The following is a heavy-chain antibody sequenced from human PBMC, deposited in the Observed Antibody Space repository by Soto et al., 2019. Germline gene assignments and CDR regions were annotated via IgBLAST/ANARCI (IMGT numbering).Heavy chain of an antibody. CDR1: GYTFTHYG. D-gene: IGHD2-15*01. V-gene: IGHV1-18*01. CDR2: INSFSGDT. CDR3: ARDLHSGGKYWYFDI. J-gene: IGHJ2*01. Sequence: QVQLVQSGAEVKKPGASVKASCKASGYTFTHYGITWVRQAPGQGLEWMGWINSFSGDTNYPQKLQGRLTMTTDTSTNTVYMELRNLRSDDTAVYYCARDLHSGGKYWYFDIWGRGTLVTVSS.